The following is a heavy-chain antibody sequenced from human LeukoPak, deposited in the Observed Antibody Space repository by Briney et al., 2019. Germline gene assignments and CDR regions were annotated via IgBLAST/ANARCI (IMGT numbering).Heavy chain of an antibody. V-gene: IGHV4-34*01. J-gene: IGHJ4*02. CDR2: INHSGST. D-gene: IGHD5-12*01. CDR1: GGSFSGYY. CDR3: ARDGYNGGIDY. Sequence: SETLSLTCAVYGGSFSGYYWSWIRQPPGKGLEWIGEINHSGSTNYNPSLKSRVTISVDTSKNQFSLKLSSVTAADTAVYYCARDGYNGGIDYWGQGTLVTVS.